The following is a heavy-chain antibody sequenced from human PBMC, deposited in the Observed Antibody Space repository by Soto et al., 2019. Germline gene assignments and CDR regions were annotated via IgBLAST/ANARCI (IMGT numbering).Heavy chain of an antibody. Sequence: EVQLVESGGGVVQPGGSLRLSCAASGFPFDDYSMNWVRQVPGKGLEWVSLISWDGADTYYADSVKGRFTVSRDNSKNFLYLQVNCQTTVDTALYSFAKFGWGGSYSESNASEIWGQGTMVTVSS. CDR3: AKFGWGGSYSESNASEI. V-gene: IGHV3-43*01. J-gene: IGHJ3*02. CDR2: ISWDGADT. CDR1: GFPFDDYS. D-gene: IGHD1-26*01.